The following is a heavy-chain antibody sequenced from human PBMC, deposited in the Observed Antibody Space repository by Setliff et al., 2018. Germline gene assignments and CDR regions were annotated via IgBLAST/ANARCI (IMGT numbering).Heavy chain of an antibody. CDR3: RLAHCNTTSCEEALDF. D-gene: IGHD2-2*01. CDR2: ISHSGSA. Sequence: KASETLSLTCTVSGQFVITYWAWIRQSPGKGLEWIGEISHSGSANYNPSLKSRVTMSVDTSKNQFSLNLNSVTAADTAVYYFRLAHCNTTSCEEALDFWSQGTLVTVSS. CDR1: GQFVITY. J-gene: IGHJ4*02. V-gene: IGHV4-34*01.